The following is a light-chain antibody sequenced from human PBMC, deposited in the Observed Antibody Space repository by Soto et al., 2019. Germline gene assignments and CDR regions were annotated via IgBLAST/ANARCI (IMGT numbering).Light chain of an antibody. CDR1: QSVSSY. CDR2: GAS. Sequence: EIVLTQSPGTLSLSPGERATLSCRASQSVSSYLAWYQQKPGQAPRLLIYGASSRATGIPDRFSGSGSGTDFTLTISRLEPEDFAVYYCQQYGNLVWTFGQGTKVDIK. J-gene: IGKJ1*01. CDR3: QQYGNLVWT. V-gene: IGKV3-20*01.